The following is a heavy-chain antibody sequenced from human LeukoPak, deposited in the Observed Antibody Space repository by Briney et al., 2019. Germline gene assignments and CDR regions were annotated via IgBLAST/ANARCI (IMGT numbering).Heavy chain of an antibody. CDR3: ARRAGSYSHSYDY. J-gene: IGHJ4*02. CDR1: ELTLSSNY. CDR2: IYSGGST. V-gene: IGHV3-53*01. Sequence: WGSLRLSCAASELTLSSNYMSWLRQAPGRGLEWVSFIYSGGSTYYADSVRGRFIISSDNSENTLYLQMNSRRAEDTAVYYCARRAGSYSHSYDYWGQGTLVTVSS. D-gene: IGHD2-15*01.